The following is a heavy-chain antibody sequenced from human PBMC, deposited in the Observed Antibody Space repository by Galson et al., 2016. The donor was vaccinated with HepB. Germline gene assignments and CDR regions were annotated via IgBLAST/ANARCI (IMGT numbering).Heavy chain of an antibody. D-gene: IGHD3-22*01. J-gene: IGHJ3*02. CDR3: ARPTSSGYYSDPFDI. Sequence: QSGAEVKQPGESLRISFKGSGYNFTSYWINWVRQMPGEGLEWMGRIDPSDSYTDYSTSLQGHVTISADKSISTAYLQWSSLKASDTAMYYCARPTSSGYYSDPFDIWGQGTIITVSS. CDR2: IDPSDSYT. V-gene: IGHV5-10-1*01. CDR1: GYNFTSYW.